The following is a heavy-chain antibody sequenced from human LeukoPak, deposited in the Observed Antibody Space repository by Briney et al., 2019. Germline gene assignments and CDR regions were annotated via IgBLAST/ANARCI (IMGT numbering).Heavy chain of an antibody. V-gene: IGHV3-21*01. Sequence: GGSLRLSCLASGFSFNSYTMNWVREAPGKGLEWVSTISPVSSYTWYAESVKGRFTISRDNPKNSLYLQMDSLRAEDTAVYYCVRDVSRRIGMDVWGQGTTVTVSS. CDR1: GFSFNSYT. CDR3: VRDVSRRIGMDV. D-gene: IGHD2/OR15-2a*01. CDR2: ISPVSSYT. J-gene: IGHJ6*02.